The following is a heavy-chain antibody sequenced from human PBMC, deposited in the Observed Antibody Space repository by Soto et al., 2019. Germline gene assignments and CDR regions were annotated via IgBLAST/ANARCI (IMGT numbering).Heavy chain of an antibody. V-gene: IGHV4-4*07. CDR3: ARESGENWSYEAY. J-gene: IGHJ4*02. CDR2: VSPSEHT. CDR1: GDSISSYS. Sequence: QVHVQESGPGLVKPAETLSLTCAVSGDSISSYSWNWIRQTAGRGLEWIGRVSPSEHTQYRSSFETRVTISVDMSTNQFFLELRYVTAADTAVYYCARESGENWSYEAYWGQGTQVTVSS. D-gene: IGHD1-7*01.